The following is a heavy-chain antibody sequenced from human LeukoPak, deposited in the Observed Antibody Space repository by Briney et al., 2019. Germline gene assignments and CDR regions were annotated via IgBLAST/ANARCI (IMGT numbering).Heavy chain of an antibody. V-gene: IGHV1-18*01. D-gene: IGHD3-22*01. CDR2: ISAYNGNT. CDR3: ASPYYDSSGYYYHAFDI. J-gene: IGHJ3*02. CDR1: GYTFTSYG. Sequence: ASVKVSCKASGYTFTSYGISWVRQAPGQGLEWMGWISAYNGNTNYAQKFQGRVTMTRDTSISTAYMELSRLRSDDTAVYYCASPYYDSSGYYYHAFDIWGQGTMVTVSS.